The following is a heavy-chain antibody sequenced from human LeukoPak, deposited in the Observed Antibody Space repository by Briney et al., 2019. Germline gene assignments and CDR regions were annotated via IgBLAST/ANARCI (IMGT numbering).Heavy chain of an antibody. CDR3: ARAPQLLWFGELLVYFDY. V-gene: IGHV1-2*02. J-gene: IGHJ4*02. CDR2: INPNSGGT. Sequence: WVRQAPGXXLEWMGWINPNSGGTNYAQKFQGRVTMTRDTSISTAYMGLSRLRSDDTAVYYCARAPQLLWFGELLVYFDYWGQGTLVTVSS. D-gene: IGHD3-10*01.